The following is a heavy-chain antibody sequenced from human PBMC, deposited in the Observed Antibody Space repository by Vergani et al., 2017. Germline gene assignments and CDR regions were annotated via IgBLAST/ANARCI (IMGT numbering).Heavy chain of an antibody. V-gene: IGHV4-61*01. Sequence: QLQLQESGPGLVKPSETLSLTCTVSGGSVSSGSYYWSWIRQPPGKGLEWIGYIYYSGSTNYNPSLKSRVTISVDTSKNQFSLKLSSVTAADTAVYYCARVAAVAGPDDYWGQGTLVTVSS. CDR2: IYYSGST. J-gene: IGHJ4*02. CDR3: ARVAAVAGPDDY. CDR1: GGSVSSGSYY. D-gene: IGHD6-19*01.